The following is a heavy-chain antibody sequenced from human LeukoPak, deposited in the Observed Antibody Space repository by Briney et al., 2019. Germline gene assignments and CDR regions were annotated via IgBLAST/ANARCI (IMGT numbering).Heavy chain of an antibody. CDR2: ISGSSSYI. CDR1: GFTFSSYS. CDR3: ARDSAVVVPAASNFDY. Sequence: GGSLRLSCAASGFTFSSYSMNWVRQAPGKGLEWVSSISGSSSYIYYADSVKGRFTISRDNAKNSPYLQMNSLRAEDTAVYYCARDSAVVVPAASNFDYWGQGTLVTVSS. V-gene: IGHV3-21*01. D-gene: IGHD2-2*01. J-gene: IGHJ4*02.